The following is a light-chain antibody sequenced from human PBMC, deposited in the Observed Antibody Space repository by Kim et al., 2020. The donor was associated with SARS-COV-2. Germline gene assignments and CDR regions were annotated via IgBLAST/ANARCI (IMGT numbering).Light chain of an antibody. CDR2: FGS. J-gene: IGKJ4*01. CDR3: LQYDGEPHT. V-gene: IGKV1-16*02. CDR1: QGIGST. Sequence: ASVGDRIPITCRASQGIGSTLAWFQQKPGKAPKSLIYFGSILQSGVPSKFSASGSGTDFTLTISSLQPEDFATYYCLQYDGEPHTFGGGTKVDIK.